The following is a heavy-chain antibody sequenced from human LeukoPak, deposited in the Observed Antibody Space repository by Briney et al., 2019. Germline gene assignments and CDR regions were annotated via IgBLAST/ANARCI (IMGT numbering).Heavy chain of an antibody. Sequence: PSETLSLTCTVSGGSISSSSYYWSWIRQPPGKGLEWIGHIYYSGSTHCNPSLKSRVTISVDTSKNQFSLKLSSVTAADTAVYYCARHVGNSGSGSYLTYFDYWGQGTLVTVSS. CDR3: ARHVGNSGSGSYLTYFDY. D-gene: IGHD3-10*01. CDR2: IYYSGST. J-gene: IGHJ4*02. V-gene: IGHV4-61*05. CDR1: GGSISSSSYY.